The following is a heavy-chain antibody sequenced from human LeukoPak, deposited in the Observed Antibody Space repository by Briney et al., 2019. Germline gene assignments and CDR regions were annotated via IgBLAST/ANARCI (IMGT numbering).Heavy chain of an antibody. CDR3: AREWVSGYAGMGSAFDI. Sequence: ASETLSLTCAVYGGSFSGYYWSWIRQPPGKGLEWIGRIYTSGSTNYNPSLKSRVTISVDTSKNQFSLKLSSVTAADTAVYYCAREWVSGYAGMGSAFDIWGQGTMVTVSS. J-gene: IGHJ3*02. V-gene: IGHV4-59*10. CDR1: GGSFSGYY. D-gene: IGHD2-2*01. CDR2: IYTSGST.